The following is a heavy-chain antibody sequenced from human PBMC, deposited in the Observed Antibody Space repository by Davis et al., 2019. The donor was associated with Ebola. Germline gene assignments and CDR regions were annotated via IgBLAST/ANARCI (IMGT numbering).Heavy chain of an antibody. D-gene: IGHD3-3*01. J-gene: IGHJ6*04. Sequence: PGRSLRLSCPASGFTFSSYAMSWVRQPPGKGLGWCSTISSIGGSTYYADSVKAQFTIPRDTSKNPLYLQMNSLRAEDTAVYYCAKSGISFGVVKCHYDMDVWGKGTTVTVSS. CDR2: ISSIGGST. V-gene: IGHV3-23*01. CDR3: AKSGISFGVVKCHYDMDV. CDR1: GFTFSSYA.